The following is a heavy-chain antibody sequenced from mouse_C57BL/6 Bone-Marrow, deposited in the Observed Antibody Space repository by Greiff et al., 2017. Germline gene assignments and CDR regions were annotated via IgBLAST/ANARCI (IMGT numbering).Heavy chain of an antibody. CDR1: DYEFPSHD. CDR2: INSDGGST. J-gene: IGHJ4*01. CDR3: ARHGWDYAMDY. V-gene: IGHV5-2*01. Sequence: EVMLVESGGGLVQPGESLKLSCESNDYEFPSHDMSWVRKTPEKRLELVAAINSDGGSTYYPDTMERRFILSRDNTKKTLYLQMSSLRSEDTALYYWARHGWDYAMDYWGQGTSVTVSS. D-gene: IGHD2-3*01.